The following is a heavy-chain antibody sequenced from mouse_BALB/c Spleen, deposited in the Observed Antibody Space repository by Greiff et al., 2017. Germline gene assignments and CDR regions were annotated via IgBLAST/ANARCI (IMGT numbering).Heavy chain of an antibody. CDR3: ARPIYDGYSQFAY. J-gene: IGHJ3*01. Sequence: EVKLVESGGDLVKPGGSLKLSCAASGFTFSSYGMSWVRQTPDKRLEWVATISSGGSYTYYPDSVKGRFTISRDNAKNTLYLQMSSLKSEDTAMYYCARPIYDGYSQFAYWGQGTLVTVSA. V-gene: IGHV5-6*01. CDR1: GFTFSSYG. CDR2: ISSGGSYT. D-gene: IGHD2-3*01.